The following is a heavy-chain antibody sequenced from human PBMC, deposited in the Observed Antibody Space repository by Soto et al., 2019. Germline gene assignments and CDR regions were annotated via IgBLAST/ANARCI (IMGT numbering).Heavy chain of an antibody. D-gene: IGHD3-10*01. V-gene: IGHV1-46*01. CDR2: ISPSGDGP. CDR3: ASMDYSYYYGMDD. CDR1: GHTFTNYY. J-gene: IGHJ6*02. Sequence: ASVKVSCKASGHTFTNYYMHWVRQAPGQGLEWMGVISPSGDGPTFAQKFQGRVTMTRDTSTSTVYMELSSLRFEDTAVYYCASMDYSYYYGMDDWGQGIMVTVSS.